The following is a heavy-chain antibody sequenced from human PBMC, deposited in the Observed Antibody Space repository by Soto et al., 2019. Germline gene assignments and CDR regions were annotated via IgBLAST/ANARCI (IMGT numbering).Heavy chain of an antibody. V-gene: IGHV3-74*01. Sequence: ELQLVESGGGLVQPGGSLRLSCVASGFSFSTYWMHWVRQAPGKGLVWVSRINTAGTTTPYADSVTGRFTISRDNAKNPLYLQMNSLGAEDTAVYFCAGGGGDYGDYLDYWGQGALVTVSS. D-gene: IGHD4-17*01. J-gene: IGHJ4*02. CDR2: INTAGTTT. CDR1: GFSFSTYW. CDR3: AGGGGDYGDYLDY.